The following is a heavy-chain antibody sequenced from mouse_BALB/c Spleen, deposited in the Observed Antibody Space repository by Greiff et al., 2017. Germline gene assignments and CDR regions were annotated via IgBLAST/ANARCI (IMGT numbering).Heavy chain of an antibody. CDR2: INPGSGGT. D-gene: IGHD2-4*01. Sequence: QVQLKESGAELVRPGTSVKVSCKASGYAFTNYLIEWVKQRPGQGLEWIGVINPGSGGTNYNEKFKGKATLTADKSSSTAYMQLSSLTSDDSAVYFCARSTMITIAYWGQGTLVTVSA. V-gene: IGHV1-54*01. CDR1: GYAFTNYL. CDR3: ARSTMITIAY. J-gene: IGHJ3*01.